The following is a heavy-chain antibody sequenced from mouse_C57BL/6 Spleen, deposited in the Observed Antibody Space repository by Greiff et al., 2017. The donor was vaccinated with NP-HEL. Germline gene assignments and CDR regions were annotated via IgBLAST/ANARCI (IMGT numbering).Heavy chain of an antibody. J-gene: IGHJ1*03. V-gene: IGHV3-6*01. CDR1: GYSITSGYY. Sequence: VQLKESGPGLVKPSQSLSLTCSVTGYSITSGYYWNWIRQFPGNKLEWMGYISYDGSNNYNPSLKNRISITRDTSKNQFFLKLNSVTTEDTATYYCARGGGLLQRYFDVWGTGTTVTVSS. CDR2: ISYDGSN. CDR3: ARGGGLLQRYFDV. D-gene: IGHD1-1*01.